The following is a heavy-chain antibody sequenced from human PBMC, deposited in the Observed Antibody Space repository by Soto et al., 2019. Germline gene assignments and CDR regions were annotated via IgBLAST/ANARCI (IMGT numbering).Heavy chain of an antibody. V-gene: IGHV1-69*13. D-gene: IGHD2-15*01. Sequence: SVKVCCKSSGVTFSSYAISLFRHAAGKWLEWMGGIIPIFGTGNYAQKSQGRVTITADESTSTAHMELSSLRSEDTAVYYCASRKAVVVAALDYWGQGTLVTVSS. CDR2: IIPIFGTG. CDR1: GVTFSSYA. J-gene: IGHJ4*02. CDR3: ASRKAVVVAALDY.